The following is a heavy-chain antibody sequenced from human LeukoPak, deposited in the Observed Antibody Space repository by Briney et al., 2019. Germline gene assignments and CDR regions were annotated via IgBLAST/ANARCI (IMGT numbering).Heavy chain of an antibody. V-gene: IGHV4-59*01. CDR2: IYYSGST. CDR1: GGSIRSYY. Sequence: SETLSLTCTVSGGSIRSYYWSWIRQPPGKGLEWIGYIYYSGSTNYNPSLKSRVTISVDTSKNQFSLKLSSVTAADTAVYYCARAFYGSGSYYSPWGQGTLVTVSS. D-gene: IGHD3-10*01. J-gene: IGHJ4*02. CDR3: ARAFYGSGSYYSP.